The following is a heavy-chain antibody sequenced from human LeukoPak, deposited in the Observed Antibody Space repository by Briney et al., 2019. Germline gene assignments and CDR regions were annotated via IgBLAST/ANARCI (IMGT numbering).Heavy chain of an antibody. J-gene: IGHJ6*02. V-gene: IGHV3-9*01. CDR3: AKDIAQLVLRTNLSPRVYGMDV. CDR2: ISWNSGSI. D-gene: IGHD6-13*01. Sequence: PGGSLRLSCAASGFTFDDYAMHWVRQAPGKGLEWVSGISWNSGSIGYADSVKGRFTISRDNAKNSLYLQMNSLRAEDTALYYCAKDIAQLVLRTNLSPRVYGMDVWGQGTTVTVSS. CDR1: GFTFDDYA.